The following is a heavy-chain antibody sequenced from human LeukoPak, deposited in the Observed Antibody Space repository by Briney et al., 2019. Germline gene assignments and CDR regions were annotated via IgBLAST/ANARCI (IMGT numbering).Heavy chain of an antibody. CDR2: INPNSGGA. J-gene: IGHJ3*02. V-gene: IGHV1-2*02. Sequence: GASVKVSCKASGYTFTGYYMHWVRQAPGQGLEWMGWINPNSGGANYAQKFQGRVTMTRDTSISTAYMELSRLRSDDTAVYYCAKQMASSAIRPFDAFDIWGQGTMVTVSS. D-gene: IGHD2-21*01. CDR1: GYTFTGYY. CDR3: AKQMASSAIRPFDAFDI.